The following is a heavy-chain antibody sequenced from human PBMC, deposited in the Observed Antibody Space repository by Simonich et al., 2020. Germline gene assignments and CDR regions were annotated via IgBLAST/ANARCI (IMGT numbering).Heavy chain of an antibody. CDR3: ARMTTVSDYYFDY. J-gene: IGHJ4*02. CDR1: GFTFSSYG. D-gene: IGHD4-17*01. V-gene: IGHV3-33*01. CDR2: IWYDGSNK. Sequence: QVQLVESGGGVVQPGRSLRLSCAASGFTFSSYGMHWVRQAPDKGLEWVAVIWYDGSNKYYADSVKGRFTIARDKSKNTLYLQMNSRRAEDSAVYYCARMTTVSDYYFDYWGQGTLVTVSS.